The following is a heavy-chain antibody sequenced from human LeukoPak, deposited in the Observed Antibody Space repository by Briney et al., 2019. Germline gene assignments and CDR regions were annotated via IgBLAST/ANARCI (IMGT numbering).Heavy chain of an antibody. CDR3: ARENYYDSSGIDY. D-gene: IGHD3-22*01. CDR2: ISSSSSTI. J-gene: IGHJ4*02. CDR1: GFTFSSYS. Sequence: GGSLRLSCAASGFTFSSYSMNWVRQAPGRGLEWVSYISSSSSTIYYADSVKGRFTISRDNAKNSLYLQMNSLRDEDTAVYYCARENYYDSSGIDYWGQGTLVTVSS. V-gene: IGHV3-48*02.